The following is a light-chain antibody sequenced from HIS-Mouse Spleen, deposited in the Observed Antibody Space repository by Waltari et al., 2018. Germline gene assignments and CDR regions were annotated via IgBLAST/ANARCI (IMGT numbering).Light chain of an antibody. J-gene: IGLJ3*02. Sequence: QSALTQPASVSASPGQSFTISCTGTSSDVGRYNLASWYQQHPGKAPKLMIYEGSKRPSGVFNRFSGSKSGNTASLTISGLQAEDEADYYCCSYAGSSTWVFGGGTKLTVL. CDR1: SSDVGRYNL. V-gene: IGLV2-23*01. CDR2: EGS. CDR3: CSYAGSSTWV.